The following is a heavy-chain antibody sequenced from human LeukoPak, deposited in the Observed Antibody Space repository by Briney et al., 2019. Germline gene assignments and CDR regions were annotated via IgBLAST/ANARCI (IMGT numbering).Heavy chain of an antibody. CDR2: IYYSGST. Sequence: SETLSLTCTVSGGSVSSGSYYWSWIRQPPGKGLEWIGYIYYSGSTNYNPSLKSRVTISVDTSKNQLSLKLSSVTAADTAVYYCATSNNYDILTGYLYYFDYWGQGTLVTVSS. CDR3: ATSNNYDILTGYLYYFDY. D-gene: IGHD3-9*01. V-gene: IGHV4-61*01. J-gene: IGHJ4*02. CDR1: GGSVSSGSYY.